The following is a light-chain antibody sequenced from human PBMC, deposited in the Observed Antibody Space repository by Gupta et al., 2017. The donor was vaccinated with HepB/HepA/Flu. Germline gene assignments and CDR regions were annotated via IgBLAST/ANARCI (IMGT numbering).Light chain of an antibody. V-gene: IGLV2-14*03. CDR3: SSYTTSSTIVI. J-gene: IGLJ2*01. Sequence: QSALTQPASVSGSPGQSITISCTGTSSDVGGYTYVSWYQQHPGRAPKLIISDVSNRPSGVSNRFSGSKSDNTASLTISGLRSEDEADYYCSSYTTSSTIVIFGGGTKLTV. CDR2: DVS. CDR1: SSDVGGYTY.